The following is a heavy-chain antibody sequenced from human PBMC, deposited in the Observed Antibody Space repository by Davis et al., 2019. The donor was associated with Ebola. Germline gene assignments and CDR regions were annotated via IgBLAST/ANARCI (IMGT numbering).Heavy chain of an antibody. CDR2: IRSKANSYAT. D-gene: IGHD2-21*02. V-gene: IGHV3-73*01. J-gene: IGHJ2*01. CDR1: GFTSSSYG. CDR3: TSGFVVTKNFDL. Sequence: GGFLRPSCAASGFTSSSYGMHWVGKVPGKGLEWVGRIRSKANSYATAYAASVKGRFTISRDDSKNTAYLQMNSLKTEDTAVYYCTSGFVVTKNFDLWGRGTLVTVSS.